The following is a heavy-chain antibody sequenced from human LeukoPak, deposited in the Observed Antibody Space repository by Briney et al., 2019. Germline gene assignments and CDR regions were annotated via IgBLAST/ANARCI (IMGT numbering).Heavy chain of an antibody. J-gene: IGHJ4*02. D-gene: IGHD3-22*01. V-gene: IGHV1-2*02. CDR1: GYTFTGYY. CDR3: ARDLTYYYDSSGYYPGY. CDR2: INPNSGGT. Sequence: EASVKVSCKASGYTFTGYYMHWVRQAPGQGLDWMGWINPNSGGTNYAQKFQGRVTMTKDTSITTAYMERRRLRSDDTAVYYCARDLTYYYDSSGYYPGYWGQGTLVTVCS.